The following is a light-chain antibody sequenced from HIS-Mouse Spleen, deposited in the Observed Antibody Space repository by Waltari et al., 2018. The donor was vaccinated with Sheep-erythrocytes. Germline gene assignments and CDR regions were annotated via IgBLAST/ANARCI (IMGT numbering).Light chain of an antibody. J-gene: IGLJ3*02. CDR3: SSYAGSKNWV. V-gene: IGLV2-14*01. CDR1: SSDVGGYNY. Sequence: QSALTQPASVSGSPGQSITISCSGTSSDVGGYNYVDWYQQHPGKAPKLMIYEVSNRPSGVSNRFSSSKSGNTASLTISGLQAEDEADYYCSSYAGSKNWVFGGGTKLTVL. CDR2: EVS.